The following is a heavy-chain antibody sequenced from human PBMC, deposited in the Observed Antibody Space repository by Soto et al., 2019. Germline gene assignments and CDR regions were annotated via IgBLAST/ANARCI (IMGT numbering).Heavy chain of an antibody. CDR1: GFTFNNYA. D-gene: IGHD1-1*01. CDR2: ISHSGGTT. J-gene: IGHJ4*01. V-gene: IGHV3-23*01. CDR3: AKSLGQNWNFDY. Sequence: EVQLLESGGGSVQPGGSLRLSCVSSGFTFNNYAMHWVRRPPGKGLEWVSSISHSGGTTYYADSVKGRFAIDRDSLLNTLYLQMNSLRAEDTAVYYCAKSLGQNWNFDYWGHGTLVTVSP.